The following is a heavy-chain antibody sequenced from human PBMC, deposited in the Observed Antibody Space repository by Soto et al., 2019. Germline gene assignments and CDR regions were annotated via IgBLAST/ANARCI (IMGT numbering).Heavy chain of an antibody. V-gene: IGHV1-69*01. CDR1: GDTFSSYA. CDR3: TRREYNDDIWAYYGMDV. Sequence: QEQLVQSGAEVKQPGSSVKVSCKASGDTFSSYAISWVRQAHGQGLEWMGGIIPVHRRTHYAQKFQGRVAITADESTSTVYMELNSLTAEDTAMYYCTRREYNDDIWAYYGMDVWGLGTTVTGSS. CDR2: IIPVHRRT. D-gene: IGHD3-16*01. J-gene: IGHJ6*02.